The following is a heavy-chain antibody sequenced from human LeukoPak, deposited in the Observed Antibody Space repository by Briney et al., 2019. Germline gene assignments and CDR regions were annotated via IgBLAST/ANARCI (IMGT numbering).Heavy chain of an antibody. CDR3: ARLLIAAAHGRWWFDP. CDR1: GYTFTSYD. D-gene: IGHD6-13*01. J-gene: IGHJ5*02. V-gene: IGHV1-8*01. CDR2: MNPNSGNT. Sequence: ASVKVSFKASGYTFTSYDINWVRQATGQGLEWMGWMNPNSGNTGYAQKFQGRVTMTRNTSISTAYMELSSLRSEDTAVYYCARLLIAAAHGRWWFDPWGQGTLVTVSS.